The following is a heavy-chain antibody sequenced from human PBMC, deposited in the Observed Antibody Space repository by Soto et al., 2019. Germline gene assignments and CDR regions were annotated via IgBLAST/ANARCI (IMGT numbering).Heavy chain of an antibody. Sequence: GALRLSYAASGFTFISYAMHWVRQAPGKGLEWVAVISYDGSNKYYADSVKGRFTISRDNSKNTLYLQMNSLRAEDTAVYYCARDLSGDIGAQAGWGQGTLVTVFS. CDR2: ISYDGSNK. CDR1: GFTFISYA. J-gene: IGHJ4*02. D-gene: IGHD2-15*01. CDR3: ARDLSGDIGAQAG. V-gene: IGHV3-30-3*01.